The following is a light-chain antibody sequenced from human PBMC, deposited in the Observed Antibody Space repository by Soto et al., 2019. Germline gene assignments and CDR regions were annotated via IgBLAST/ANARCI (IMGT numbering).Light chain of an antibody. CDR3: ASYTTRSTYV. CDR1: SRDIGFFNY. Sequence: QSALTQPASVSGSPGQSITFSCTGTSRDIGFFNYVSWYQQYPGNAPKLIIFEVTNRPSGVSHRFSGSKSGNTASLTISGLQAEDGADYFCASYTTRSTYVFGSGTKVTVL. V-gene: IGLV2-14*01. J-gene: IGLJ1*01. CDR2: EVT.